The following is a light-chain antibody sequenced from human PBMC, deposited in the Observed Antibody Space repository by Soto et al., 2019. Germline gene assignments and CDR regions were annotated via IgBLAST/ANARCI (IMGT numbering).Light chain of an antibody. CDR2: DVS. CDR3: SSYTSSSTPWV. CDR1: SSDVGGYNS. Sequence: QSALTQPASVSGSPGQSITISCTGTSSDVGGYNSVSWYQQHPGKTPKLMIYDVSNRPSGVSSRFSGSKSGNTASLTISGLQAEDEADYYCSSYTSSSTPWVFGAGTQLTVL. V-gene: IGLV2-14*01. J-gene: IGLJ2*01.